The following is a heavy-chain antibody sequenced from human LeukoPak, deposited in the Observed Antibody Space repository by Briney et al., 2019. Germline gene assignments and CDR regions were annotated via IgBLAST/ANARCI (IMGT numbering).Heavy chain of an antibody. Sequence: SGGSLRLSCAAPGVIFSDFGMHWVRQAPGKGLEWMAIIWYDGSNKNYADSVKGRFTISRDNSQNTMYLQMNSLRAEDTAEYYCAKATCSGANCFSNSRDAFDIWGQGTMVTVSS. J-gene: IGHJ3*02. CDR1: GVIFSDFG. V-gene: IGHV3-33*06. CDR2: IWYDGSNK. D-gene: IGHD2-15*01. CDR3: AKATCSGANCFSNSRDAFDI.